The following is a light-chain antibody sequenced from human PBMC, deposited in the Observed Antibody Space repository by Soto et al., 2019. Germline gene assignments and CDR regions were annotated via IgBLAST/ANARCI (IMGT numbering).Light chain of an antibody. CDR1: QSVLYSSNNKNY. J-gene: IGKJ1*01. CDR2: WAS. Sequence: DIVMTQYPDSLAVSLGERATINCKSSQSVLYSSNNKNYLAWYQQKPGQPPKLLIYWASTRESGVPDRFSGSGSGTDFTLTISSLQAEDVAVYYCRQYYSTPRTFGEGTKVEIK. CDR3: RQYYSTPRT. V-gene: IGKV4-1*01.